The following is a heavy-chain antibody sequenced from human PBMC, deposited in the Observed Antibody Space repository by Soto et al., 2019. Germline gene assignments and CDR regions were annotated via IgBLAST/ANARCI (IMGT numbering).Heavy chain of an antibody. Sequence: GGSLRLSCAASGFTFSSYSMNWVRQAPGKGLEWVSSISSSSSYIYYADSVKGRFTISRDNAKNSLYLQMNSLRAEDTAVYYCARDLEVSYGSGSYHGWGQGTLVTVSS. V-gene: IGHV3-21*01. CDR3: ARDLEVSYGSGSYHG. CDR2: ISSSSSYI. D-gene: IGHD3-10*01. J-gene: IGHJ4*02. CDR1: GFTFSSYS.